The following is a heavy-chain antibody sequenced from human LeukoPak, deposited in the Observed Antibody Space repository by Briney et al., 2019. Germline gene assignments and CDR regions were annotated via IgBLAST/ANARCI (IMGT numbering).Heavy chain of an antibody. Sequence: ASVKVSCKASGYTFTSYGISWVRQAPGQGHEWMGWISAYNGNTNYTQKLQGRVTMTTDTSTSTAYMELRSLRSDDTAVYYCARFSPYGGYRYWGQGTLVTVSS. V-gene: IGHV1-18*01. J-gene: IGHJ4*02. CDR3: ARFSPYGGYRY. D-gene: IGHD5-12*01. CDR2: ISAYNGNT. CDR1: GYTFTSYG.